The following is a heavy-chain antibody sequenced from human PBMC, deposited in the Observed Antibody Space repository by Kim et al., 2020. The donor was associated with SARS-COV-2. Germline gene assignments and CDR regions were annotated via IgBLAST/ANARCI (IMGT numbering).Heavy chain of an antibody. CDR2: IYYSGST. J-gene: IGHJ4*02. Sequence: SETLSLTCTVSGGSISSYYWSWIRQPPGKGLEWVGYIYYSGSTNYNSSLKSRVTISVNTSKNQFSLKLSSVNAAATAVYCCALLETTVTTVAYWGQGSLVTVSS. D-gene: IGHD4-17*01. CDR1: GGSISSYY. CDR3: ALLETTVTTVAY. V-gene: IGHV4-59*01.